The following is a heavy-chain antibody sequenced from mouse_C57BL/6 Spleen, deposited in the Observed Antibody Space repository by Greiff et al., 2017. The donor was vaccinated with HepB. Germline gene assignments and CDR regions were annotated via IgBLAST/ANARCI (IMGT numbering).Heavy chain of an antibody. CDR3: ARNYYGSSPYAMDY. CDR2: IYPGSGNT. CDR1: GYTFTDYY. Sequence: VMLVESGAELVRPGASVKLSCKASGYTFTDYYINWVKQRPGQGLEWIARIYPGSGNTYYNEKFKGKATLTAEKSSSTAYMQLSSLTSEDSAVYFCARNYYGSSPYAMDYWGQGTSVTVSS. D-gene: IGHD1-1*01. V-gene: IGHV1-76*01. J-gene: IGHJ4*01.